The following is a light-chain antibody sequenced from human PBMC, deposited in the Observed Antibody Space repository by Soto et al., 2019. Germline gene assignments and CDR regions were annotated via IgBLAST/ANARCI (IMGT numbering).Light chain of an antibody. J-gene: IGLJ1*01. CDR2: TNN. CDR3: AAWDDSLNGSV. CDR1: SSNIGLNT. Sequence: QSVLTQPPSASGTPGQTVTLSCSGSSSNIGLNTVNWYQQLPGAAPKLLIYTNNQRPAGVPDRFSGSKSGTAASLAIRGLQSEDEADYYCAAWDDSLNGSVFGSGTKLTVL. V-gene: IGLV1-44*01.